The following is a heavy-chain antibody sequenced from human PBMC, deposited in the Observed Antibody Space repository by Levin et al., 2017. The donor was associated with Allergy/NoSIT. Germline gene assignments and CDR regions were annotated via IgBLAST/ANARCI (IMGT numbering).Heavy chain of an antibody. CDR3: ARAPIAVAGTWYFDN. V-gene: IGHV6-1*01. CDR1: GDSVSNNNAA. CDR2: TYYRSKWYN. J-gene: IGHJ4*02. Sequence: SQTLSLTCAISGDSVSNNNAAWNWIRQSPSRGLDWLGRTYYRSKWYNDYAAFMKSRMSVNSDTSKNQFSLQLNSVTPEDTAVYYCARAPIAVAGTWYFDNWGQGTLVTVSS. D-gene: IGHD6-19*01.